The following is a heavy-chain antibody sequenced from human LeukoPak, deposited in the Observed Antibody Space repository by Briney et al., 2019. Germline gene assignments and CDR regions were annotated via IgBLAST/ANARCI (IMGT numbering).Heavy chain of an antibody. V-gene: IGHV3-53*01. J-gene: IGHJ4*02. Sequence: GGSLRLSCAASGFTFSDYYMTWLRQAPGKGLEWVSVIYSGGSTYYADSVKGRFTISRDNSKNTLYLQMNSLRAEDTAVYYCASGCSGGSCYDYWGQGTLVTVSS. CDR2: IYSGGST. CDR1: GFTFSDYY. CDR3: ASGCSGGSCYDY. D-gene: IGHD2-15*01.